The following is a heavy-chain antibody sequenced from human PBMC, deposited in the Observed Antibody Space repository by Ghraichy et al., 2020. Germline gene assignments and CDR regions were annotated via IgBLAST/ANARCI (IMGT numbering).Heavy chain of an antibody. J-gene: IGHJ1*01. V-gene: IGHV4-61*01. CDR3: ATNQAYCGGDCYS. Sequence: SETLSLTCTVSGGSVSSGSYYWSWIRQPPGKGLEWIGYIYYSGSTNYNPSLKSRVTISVDTSKNQFSLKLSSVTAADTAVYYCATNQAYCGGDCYSWGRAPWSPSPQ. D-gene: IGHD2-21*01. CDR1: GGSVSSGSYY. CDR2: IYYSGST.